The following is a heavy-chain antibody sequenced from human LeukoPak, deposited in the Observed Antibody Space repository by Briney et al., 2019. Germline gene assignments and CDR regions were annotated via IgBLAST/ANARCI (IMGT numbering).Heavy chain of an antibody. V-gene: IGHV1-2*02. CDR2: INPNSGGT. Sequence: GASVKVSCKASGYTFTGYQVHWVRQAPGQGPEWMGWINPNSGGTNYAQKFQGRVTMTRDTSISTAYMELSRLRSDDTAVYYCARSPDSSSWNYFYLWGQGTLVTVSS. J-gene: IGHJ5*02. D-gene: IGHD6-13*01. CDR3: ARSPDSSSWNYFYL. CDR1: GYTFTGYQ.